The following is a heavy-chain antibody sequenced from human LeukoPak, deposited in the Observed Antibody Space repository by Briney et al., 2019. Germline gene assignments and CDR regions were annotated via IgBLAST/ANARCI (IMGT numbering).Heavy chain of an antibody. CDR3: ARVPGDY. Sequence: GGSLRLSCAASGFTFSTYSMTWVRQAPGKGLEWVSSISSSRNYVYYADSVRGRFTISRDNAKNSLFLQMNSLRADDTAVYCCARVPGDYWGQGTLVTVSS. D-gene: IGHD3-10*01. CDR1: GFTFSTYS. V-gene: IGHV3-21*01. CDR2: ISSSRNYV. J-gene: IGHJ4*02.